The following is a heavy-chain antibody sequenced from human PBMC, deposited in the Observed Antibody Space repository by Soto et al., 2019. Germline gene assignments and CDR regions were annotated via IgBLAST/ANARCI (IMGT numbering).Heavy chain of an antibody. D-gene: IGHD6-25*01. CDR3: ARRKERSGPHYFDY. CDR1: GYTFTTYD. V-gene: IGHV1-8*01. J-gene: IGHJ4*02. CDR2: MNPYTGNT. Sequence: QVQLVQSGAEVKEPGASVKVSCKASGYTFTTYDIYWMRQATGQGLEWMGWMNPYTGNTGYAQKFQGRVTVTRNISISTVYMEMSGLRLDDTAVYYCARRKERSGPHYFDYWGQGSQVTVS.